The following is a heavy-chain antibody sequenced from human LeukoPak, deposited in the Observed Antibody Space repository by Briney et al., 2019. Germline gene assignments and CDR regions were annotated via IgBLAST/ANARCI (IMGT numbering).Heavy chain of an antibody. Sequence: ASVKVSCKASGYTFTSYAMHWVRQAPGQRLEWMGWINAGNGNTKYSQKFQGRVTITRDTSASTAYMELSSLRSEDTAVYYCGGFFRGKHLGWGGGGGFDYWGRGTLVTVSS. J-gene: IGHJ4*02. CDR1: GYTFTSYA. CDR2: INAGNGNT. D-gene: IGHD3-10*01. CDR3: GGFFRGKHLGWGGGGGFDY. V-gene: IGHV1-3*01.